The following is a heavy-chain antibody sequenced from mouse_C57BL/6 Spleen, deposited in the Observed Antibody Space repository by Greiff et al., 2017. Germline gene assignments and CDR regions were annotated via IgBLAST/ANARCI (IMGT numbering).Heavy chain of an antibody. D-gene: IGHD2-4*01. J-gene: IGHJ3*01. V-gene: IGHV1-19*01. CDR3: ARSRDYDWFAY. CDR2: INPYNGGT. CDR1: GYTFTDYY. Sequence: EVQLQQSGPVLVKPGASVKMSCKASGYTFTDYYMNWVKQSHGKSLEWIGVINPYNGGTSYNQKFKGKATLTVDKSSSTAYMELNSLTSEDSAVYYCARSRDYDWFAYWGQGTLVTVSA.